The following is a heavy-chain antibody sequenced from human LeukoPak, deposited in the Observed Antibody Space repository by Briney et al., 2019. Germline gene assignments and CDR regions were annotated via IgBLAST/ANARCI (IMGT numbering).Heavy chain of an antibody. J-gene: IGHJ5*02. CDR1: GGSISSYY. CDR2: IYYSGST. D-gene: IGHD6-13*01. CDR3: ARGVYFDP. V-gene: IGHV4-59*01. Sequence: SETLSLTCTVSGGSISSYYWSWIRQPPGKGLEWIGYIYYSGSTNYNPSLKSRVTISVDTSKNQFSLKLSSVTAADTAVYYCARGVYFDPWGQGTLVTVTS.